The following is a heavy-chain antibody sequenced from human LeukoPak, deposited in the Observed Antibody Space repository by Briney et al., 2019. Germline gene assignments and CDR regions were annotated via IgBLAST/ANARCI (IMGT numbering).Heavy chain of an antibody. CDR3: ARAHVYGDYEGGDAFDI. J-gene: IGHJ3*02. V-gene: IGHV1-2*02. Sequence: GASVKVSCKASGYTFTGYYMRRVRQAPGQGLEWMGWINPNSGGTNYAQKFQGGVTMTRDTSISTAYMELSRLRSDDTAVYYCARAHVYGDYEGGDAFDIWGQGTMVTVSS. CDR1: GYTFTGYY. D-gene: IGHD4-17*01. CDR2: INPNSGGT.